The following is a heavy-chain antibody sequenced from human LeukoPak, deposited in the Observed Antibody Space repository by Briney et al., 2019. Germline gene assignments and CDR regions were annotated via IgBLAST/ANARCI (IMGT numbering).Heavy chain of an antibody. D-gene: IGHD3-22*01. CDR3: ARGEYYYDSSGYYYVEAPFDY. Sequence: ASVKVSCKASGGTFISYAISWVRQAPGQGREWMRRIIPILGIANCAQKFQGRVTITADKSTSTAYMELSSLRSEDTAVYYCARGEYYYDSSGYYYVEAPFDYWGQGTLVTVSS. V-gene: IGHV1-69*04. CDR2: IIPILGIA. J-gene: IGHJ4*02. CDR1: GGTFISYA.